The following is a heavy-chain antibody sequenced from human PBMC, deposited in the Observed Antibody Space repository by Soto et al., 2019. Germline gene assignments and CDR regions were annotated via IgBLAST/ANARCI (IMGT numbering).Heavy chain of an antibody. D-gene: IGHD3-3*01. CDR2: IYYSGST. V-gene: IGHV4-30-4*01. CDR3: ARVRRDFWSGYYPFDP. CDR1: GGSISSGDYY. J-gene: IGHJ5*02. Sequence: SETLSLTCTVSGGSISSGDYYWSWIRQPPGKGLEWIGYIYYSGSTYYNPSLKSRVTISVDTSKNQFSLKLSSVTAADTAVYYCARVRRDFWSGYYPFDPWGQGTLVTVSS.